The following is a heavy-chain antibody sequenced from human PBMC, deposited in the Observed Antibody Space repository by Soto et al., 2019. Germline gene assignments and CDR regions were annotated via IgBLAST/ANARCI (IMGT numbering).Heavy chain of an antibody. CDR2: ISSSSSTI. Sequence: EVQLVESGGGLVQPGGSLRLSCAASGFTFSSYSMNWVRQAPGKGLEWVSYISSSSSTIYYADSVKGRFTISRENAKNSLYLQMNSLRAEDTAVYYCARALMGYCSSTSCYHYYYYYYMYVWGKGTTVTVSS. J-gene: IGHJ6*03. V-gene: IGHV3-48*01. CDR3: ARALMGYCSSTSCYHYYYYYYMYV. CDR1: GFTFSSYS. D-gene: IGHD2-2*01.